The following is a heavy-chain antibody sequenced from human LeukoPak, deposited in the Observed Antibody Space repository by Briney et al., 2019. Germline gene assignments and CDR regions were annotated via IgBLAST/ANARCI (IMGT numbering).Heavy chain of an antibody. CDR1: GFTFSDYY. D-gene: IGHD3-22*01. Sequence: GGSLRLSCAASGFTFSDYYMSWIRQAPGKGLEWVAVISYDGSNKYYADSVKGRFTISRDNSKNTLYLQMNSLRAEDTAVYYCVSRNYYDSSGFDYWGQGTLVTVSS. CDR2: ISYDGSNK. V-gene: IGHV3-30-3*01. CDR3: VSRNYYDSSGFDY. J-gene: IGHJ4*02.